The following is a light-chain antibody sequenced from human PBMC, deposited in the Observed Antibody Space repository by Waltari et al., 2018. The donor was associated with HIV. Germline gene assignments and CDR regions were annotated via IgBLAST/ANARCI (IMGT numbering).Light chain of an antibody. V-gene: IGKV3-11*01. Sequence: EFVLAQSPATLSLSPGERATLSCRASQSFSSFLAWYQQKAGQAPRLLIYDASNRAPGIPARFSGSGYGTDFTLTISRLEPEDVAVYYCQQRTNWPPGLSFGGGTKVEIK. CDR3: QQRTNWPPGLS. J-gene: IGKJ4*01. CDR2: DAS. CDR1: QSFSSF.